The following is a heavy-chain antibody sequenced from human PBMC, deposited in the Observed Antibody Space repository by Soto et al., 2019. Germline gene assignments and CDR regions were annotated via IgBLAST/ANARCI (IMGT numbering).Heavy chain of an antibody. CDR1: GYTFTDFA. CDR3: AREGAHFAPVDL. CDR2: INVGNGNT. V-gene: IGHV1-3*01. Sequence: QAQLVQSGAEAKQPGASVRVSCKASGYTFTDFALHWVRQAPGKGLEWMGGINVGNGNTGYSRKFQGRVTNDRDMSSTTAYLEVTSLTSEDTAIYYCAREGAHFAPVDLWGQGTLVTVSS. J-gene: IGHJ4*02. D-gene: IGHD3-3*02.